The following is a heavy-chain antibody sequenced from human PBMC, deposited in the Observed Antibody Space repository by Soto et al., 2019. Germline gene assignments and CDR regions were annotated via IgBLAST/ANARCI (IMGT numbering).Heavy chain of an antibody. Sequence: QPGGSLRLSCAASGFTFINYGMHWVRQAPGKGLEWVAVISYDGSNKHYADSVKGRFTISRDNSNNTLFLQVNSLRVEDTAVYYCAKAVLRFLERSPDSWGQGTLVTVSS. CDR3: AKAVLRFLERSPDS. CDR2: ISYDGSNK. J-gene: IGHJ4*02. CDR1: GFTFINYG. D-gene: IGHD3-3*01. V-gene: IGHV3-30*18.